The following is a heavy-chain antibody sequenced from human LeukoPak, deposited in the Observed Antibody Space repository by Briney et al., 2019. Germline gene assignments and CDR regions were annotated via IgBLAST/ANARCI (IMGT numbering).Heavy chain of an antibody. J-gene: IGHJ4*02. CDR1: GFTFSIFG. D-gene: IGHD2-21*01. Sequence: GGSLRLSCAASGFTFSIFGMSWVRQAPGKGLEWVSGISNGGDNTYYADSVKGRFTISRDSSKNTLYLQMNSLRAEDTAVYYCAKGIAGFDYWGQGTLVTVSS. V-gene: IGHV3-23*01. CDR2: ISNGGDNT. CDR3: AKGIAGFDY.